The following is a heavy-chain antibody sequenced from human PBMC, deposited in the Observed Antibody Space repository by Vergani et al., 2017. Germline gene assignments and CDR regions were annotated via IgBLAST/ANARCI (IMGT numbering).Heavy chain of an antibody. CDR1: GFTVSSNY. V-gene: IGHV3-53*04. CDR3: ARDRVDIVATTTYYYYYYGMDV. CDR2: IYSGGST. D-gene: IGHD5-12*01. Sequence: EVQLVESGGGLVQPGGSLRLSCAASGFTVSSNYMSWVRQAPGKGLEWVSVIYSGGSTYYADSVKGRFTISRYNSKNTLYLQMNSLRAEDTAVYYCARDRVDIVATTTYYYYYYGMDVWGQ. J-gene: IGHJ6*02.